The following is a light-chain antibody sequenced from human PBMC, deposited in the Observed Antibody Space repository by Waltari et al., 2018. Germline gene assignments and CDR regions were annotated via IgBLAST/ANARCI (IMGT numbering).Light chain of an antibody. J-gene: IGKJ1*01. Sequence: DIQLTQSPSFLSTSVGDRVTITCRASQGIYNHLAWYQQKPGKAPKLLIYFASTLHSGVPSRFSVSGSGTEFTLTISSLQPEDFATYYCQQLNSYPRTFGQGTKVEIK. V-gene: IGKV1-9*01. CDR1: QGIYNH. CDR3: QQLNSYPRT. CDR2: FAS.